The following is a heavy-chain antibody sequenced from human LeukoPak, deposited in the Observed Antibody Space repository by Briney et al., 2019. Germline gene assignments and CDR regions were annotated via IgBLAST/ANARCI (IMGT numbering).Heavy chain of an antibody. CDR1: GYSFNTYW. CDR3: ARHRGQGAFDI. V-gene: IGHV5-51*01. J-gene: IGHJ3*02. CDR2: IYSAGSDT. Sequence: GDSLKISCQGFGYSFNTYWTGWVRQMPGKGLEWVGIIYSAGSDTRYRPSFQGQVTISADKSIRTTYLEQRRLTDPGTARYYCARHRGQGAFDIWGRGTVVTVS.